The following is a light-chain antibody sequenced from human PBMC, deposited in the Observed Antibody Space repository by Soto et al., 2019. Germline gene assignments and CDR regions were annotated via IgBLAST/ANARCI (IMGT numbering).Light chain of an antibody. V-gene: IGKV3-15*01. CDR3: QQFNNWPLT. CDR1: QTIYNN. J-gene: IGKJ4*01. CDR2: DAS. Sequence: EIVMTQSPANLSVSSGDRATLSCRASQTIYNNVAWYQQRPGQAPRLLIYDASTRATSVPARFSGSGYGTDFTLSISGLQSADCAVYYCQQFNNWPLTFGGGTKVEIK.